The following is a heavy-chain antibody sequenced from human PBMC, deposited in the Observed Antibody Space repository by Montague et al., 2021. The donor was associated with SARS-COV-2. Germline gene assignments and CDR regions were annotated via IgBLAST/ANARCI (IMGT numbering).Heavy chain of an antibody. CDR3: VRDQGRSNWNYPDY. D-gene: IGHD1-20*01. Sequence: SETPSLTCAVYGGSFSGYYWSWIRQPPGKGLEWIGEINHSGSTNYNPSLKSRVTMSVDTSKNQFSLKLSSVTAADTAVYYCVRDQGRSNWNYPDYWGQGTLVTVSS. CDR2: INHSGST. V-gene: IGHV4-34*01. J-gene: IGHJ4*02. CDR1: GGSFSGYY.